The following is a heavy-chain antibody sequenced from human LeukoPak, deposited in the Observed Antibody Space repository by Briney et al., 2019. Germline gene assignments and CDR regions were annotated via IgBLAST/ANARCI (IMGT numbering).Heavy chain of an antibody. V-gene: IGHV3-30*18. Sequence: PGGSLRLSCAASGFTFSSYGMHWVRQAPGKGLEWVAVISYDGSNKYYADSVKGRFTISRDNSKNTLYLQMNSLRAEDTAVYYCAKGTIMDVWGQGTTVTVSS. CDR3: AKGTIMDV. J-gene: IGHJ6*02. CDR2: ISYDGSNK. CDR1: GFTFSSYG.